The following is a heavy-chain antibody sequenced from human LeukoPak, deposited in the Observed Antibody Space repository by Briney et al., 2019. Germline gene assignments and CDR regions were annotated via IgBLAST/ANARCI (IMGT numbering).Heavy chain of an antibody. CDR3: ARDVYKQLPGGFDP. Sequence: SQTLSLTYAVSAYSISRGYYWGWIRQPPGKGLDWIVCIYHSGSTYYNPSLKSRVTISVDTSKNQFSLKLSSVTAADTAVYYCARDVYKQLPGGFDPWGQGTLVTVSS. J-gene: IGHJ5*02. CDR2: IYHSGST. CDR1: AYSISRGYY. D-gene: IGHD6-6*01. V-gene: IGHV4-38-2*02.